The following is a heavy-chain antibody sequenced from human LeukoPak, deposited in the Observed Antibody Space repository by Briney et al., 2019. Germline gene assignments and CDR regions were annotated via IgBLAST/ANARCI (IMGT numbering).Heavy chain of an antibody. Sequence: SVKVSCKAPGGTSSSYAISWVRQAPGQGLEWMGGIIPIFGTANYAQKFQGRVTITADESTSTAYMELSSLRSEDTAVYYCARDDNTGVLPAYYGMDVWGQGTTVTVSS. V-gene: IGHV1-69*13. CDR1: GGTSSSYA. CDR3: ARDDNTGVLPAYYGMDV. D-gene: IGHD1-14*01. J-gene: IGHJ6*02. CDR2: IIPIFGTA.